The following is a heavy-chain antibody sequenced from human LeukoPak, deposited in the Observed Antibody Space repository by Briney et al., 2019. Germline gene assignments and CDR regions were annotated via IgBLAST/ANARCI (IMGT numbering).Heavy chain of an antibody. V-gene: IGHV1-2*02. CDR1: GYTFTGYY. Sequence: ASVKVSCKASGYTFTGYYMHWVRQAPGQGLEWMGWINPNSGGTNYAQKFQGRVTMTRDTSISTAYMELSRLRSDDTAVYYCARPDWFGESPFDYWGQGTLVTVSS. D-gene: IGHD3-10*01. CDR3: ARPDWFGESPFDY. CDR2: INPNSGGT. J-gene: IGHJ4*02.